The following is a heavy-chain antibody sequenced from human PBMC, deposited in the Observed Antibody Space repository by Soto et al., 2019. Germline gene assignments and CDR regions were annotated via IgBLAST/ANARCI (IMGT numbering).Heavy chain of an antibody. CDR1: GGTFGSYG. D-gene: IGHD1-26*01. CDR2: IIPIFGTV. V-gene: IGHV1-69*01. J-gene: IGHJ5*02. Sequence: QVQLVQSGAEVKKPGSSVKVSCKASGGTFGSYGITWVRQAPGQGLEWMGGIIPIFGTVNYAKKFQVRATITADGSTSTLCMELSSLRSDDTAVYYCAREGFSGSVLPSWVQGPLVTVSS. CDR3: AREGFSGSVLPS.